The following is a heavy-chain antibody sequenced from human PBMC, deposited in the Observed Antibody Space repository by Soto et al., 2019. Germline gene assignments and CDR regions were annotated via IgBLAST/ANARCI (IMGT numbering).Heavy chain of an antibody. CDR3: AKDGGIAVAYFDY. V-gene: IGHV3-23*01. Sequence: GGSLRLSSTASGFTFSSYAMSWVRQAPGKGLEWVSAISGSGGSTYYADSVKGRFTISRDNSKNTLYLQMNGLRAEDTAVYYCAKDGGIAVAYFDYWGQGTLVTVSS. CDR2: ISGSGGST. CDR1: GFTFSSYA. D-gene: IGHD6-19*01. J-gene: IGHJ4*02.